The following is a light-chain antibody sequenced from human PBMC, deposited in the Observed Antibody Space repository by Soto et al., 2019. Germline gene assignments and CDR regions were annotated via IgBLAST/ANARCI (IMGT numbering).Light chain of an antibody. CDR1: QSFSNY. CDR3: QQHSSYYN. J-gene: IGKJ2*01. CDR2: DAS. V-gene: IGKV1-5*01. Sequence: DIQMTQSPSTLSASVGERVTITCRASQSFSNYLAWDQLKPGEAPKLLIYDASNLENGVPSRFSGSGSRTEFTLTISRLQPDDFATYYCQQHSSYYNFGKGAKLEIK.